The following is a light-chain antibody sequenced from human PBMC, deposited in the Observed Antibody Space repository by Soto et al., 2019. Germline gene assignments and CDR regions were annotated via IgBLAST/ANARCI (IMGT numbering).Light chain of an antibody. CDR2: GAP. V-gene: IGKV3-20*01. CDR1: QSVGTR. Sequence: EILLTQSPDTLSLSPGERATLSCRAAQSVGTRLAWYQHKTGQAPRLLISGAPSRATGIPDRFTGSGSETSFTLTISRLEPEDFALYYCQHYQSGHPITFGQGTRLEIK. J-gene: IGKJ5*01. CDR3: QHYQSGHPIT.